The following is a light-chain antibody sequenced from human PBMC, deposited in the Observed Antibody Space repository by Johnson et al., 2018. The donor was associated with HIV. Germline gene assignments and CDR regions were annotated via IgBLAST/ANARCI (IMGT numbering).Light chain of an antibody. CDR2: DNN. V-gene: IGLV1-51*01. J-gene: IGLJ1*01. CDR1: SSNIGNNY. Sequence: HSVLTQPPSVSAAPGQKVTISCSGSSSNIGNNYVSWYQQLPGTAPKLLIYDNNKRPSGIPDRFSGSKSGTSATLGITGLQTGDEADYYCGTWDISLSACYVFGTGTKVTVL. CDR3: GTWDISLSACYV.